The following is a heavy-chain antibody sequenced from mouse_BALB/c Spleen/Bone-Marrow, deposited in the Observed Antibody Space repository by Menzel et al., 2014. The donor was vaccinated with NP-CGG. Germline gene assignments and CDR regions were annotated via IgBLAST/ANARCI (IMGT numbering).Heavy chain of an antibody. J-gene: IGHJ4*01. Sequence: LQESGSELVRPGASVKLSCKASGYTFTSYWMHWVKQRPGQGLEWIGNIYPGSGSTNYDKKFKSKATLTVDTSSSTAYMQLSSLTSEDSAVYYCTRLGAPYAMDYWGQGTSVTVSS. CDR3: TRLGAPYAMDY. CDR1: GYTFTSYW. CDR2: IYPGSGST. V-gene: IGHV1S22*01.